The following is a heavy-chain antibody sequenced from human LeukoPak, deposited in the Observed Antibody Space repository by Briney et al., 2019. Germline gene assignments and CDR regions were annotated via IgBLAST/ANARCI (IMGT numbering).Heavy chain of an antibody. CDR2: MNPNSGNT. CDR3: ARGDWIAAANYYYGMDV. CDR1: GYTFTSYD. D-gene: IGHD6-13*01. Sequence: ASVKVSCKASGYTFTSYDINWVRQATGQGLEWMGWMNPNSGNTGYAQKFQGRVTMTRNTSISTAYMELSSLRSEDTAVYYCARGDWIAAANYYYGMDVWGQGTTVTVSS. J-gene: IGHJ6*02. V-gene: IGHV1-8*01.